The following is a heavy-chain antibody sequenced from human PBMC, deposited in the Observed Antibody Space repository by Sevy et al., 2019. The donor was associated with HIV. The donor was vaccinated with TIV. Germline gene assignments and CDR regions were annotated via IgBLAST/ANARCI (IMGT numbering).Heavy chain of an antibody. J-gene: IGHJ4*02. Sequence: GGSLRLSCTASGFDFPNARMNWIRQVPGKGLEWVGHIKSITDGGAADYAAPVKGRFTISRHDSKNTLYLQMNSLKAEDTAVYYCSTDDLISYWGRGTLVTVSS. CDR2: IKSITDGGAA. CDR1: GFDFPNAR. D-gene: IGHD3-3*02. V-gene: IGHV3-15*07. CDR3: STDDLISY.